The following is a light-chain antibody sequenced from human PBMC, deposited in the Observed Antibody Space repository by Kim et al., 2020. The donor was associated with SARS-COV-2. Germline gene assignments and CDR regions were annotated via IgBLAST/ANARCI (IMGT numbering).Light chain of an antibody. Sequence: DIQLTQSPSFLSASVGDRVTITCRASQGISSYLAWYQQKPGKAPKLLIYAASTLQSAVPSRFSGSGSGTEFTLTISSLQPEDFATYYCQQLNSYPWTFGQGTKVDIK. CDR3: QQLNSYPWT. J-gene: IGKJ1*01. CDR1: QGISSY. CDR2: AAS. V-gene: IGKV1-9*01.